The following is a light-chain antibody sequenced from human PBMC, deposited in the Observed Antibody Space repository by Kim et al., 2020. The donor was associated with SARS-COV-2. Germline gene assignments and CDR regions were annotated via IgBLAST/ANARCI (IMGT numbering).Light chain of an antibody. Sequence: VSPGERATRSGRARQSVSSNLAWYQQKPGQVPRVLIYGASTRATGIPARFSGSGSGTEFTLTISSLQSEDFAVYYCQQYNNWPITFGQGTRLEIK. CDR2: GAS. CDR3: QQYNNWPIT. J-gene: IGKJ5*01. CDR1: QSVSSN. V-gene: IGKV3-15*01.